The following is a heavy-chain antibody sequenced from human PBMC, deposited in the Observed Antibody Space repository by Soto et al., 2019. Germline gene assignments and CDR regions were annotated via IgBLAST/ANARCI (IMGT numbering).Heavy chain of an antibody. CDR2: IYYSGNT. CDR3: ARYYDFWSGDDAFHI. J-gene: IGHJ3*02. Sequence: SETLSLTCAVSADSFRSDYYWSWIRQPPGKGLEWIGYIYYSGNTKSNPSLKGRLAISIDTSKRQFFLKMTSVSAADTAVYYCARYYDFWSGDDAFHIWGRGTMVTVSS. V-gene: IGHV4-61*01. CDR1: ADSFRSDYY. D-gene: IGHD3-3*01.